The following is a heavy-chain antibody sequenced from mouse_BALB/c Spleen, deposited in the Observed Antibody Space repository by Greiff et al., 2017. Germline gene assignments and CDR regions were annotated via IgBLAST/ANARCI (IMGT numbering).Heavy chain of an antibody. CDR1: GYTLTSYW. Sequence: QVQLQQSGAELAKPGASVKMSCKASGYTLTSYWMHWVKQRPGQGLEWIGYINPSTGYTEYNQKFKDKATLTADKSSSTAYMQLSSLTSEDSAVYYCARFTTVVATPFDYWGQGTTLTVSS. D-gene: IGHD1-1*01. CDR2: INPSTGYT. J-gene: IGHJ2*01. V-gene: IGHV1-7*01. CDR3: ARFTTVVATPFDY.